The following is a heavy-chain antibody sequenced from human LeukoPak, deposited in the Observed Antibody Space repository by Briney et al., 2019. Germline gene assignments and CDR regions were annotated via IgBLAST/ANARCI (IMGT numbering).Heavy chain of an antibody. J-gene: IGHJ4*02. CDR1: GGSISSSSYY. CDR3: ARRGGEFDY. V-gene: IGHV4-39*07. D-gene: IGHD2-21*01. Sequence: PSETLSLTCTVSGGSISSSSYYWGWIRQPPGKGLEWIGEINHSGSTNYNPSLKSRVTISVDTSKNQFSLKLSSVTAADTAVYYCARRGGEFDYWGQGTLVTVSS. CDR2: INHSGST.